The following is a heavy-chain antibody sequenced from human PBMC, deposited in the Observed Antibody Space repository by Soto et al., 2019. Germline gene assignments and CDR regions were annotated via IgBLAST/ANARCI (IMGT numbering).Heavy chain of an antibody. V-gene: IGHV1-18*01. CDR2: ISAYNGNT. J-gene: IGHJ4*02. CDR1: GYTFTSYG. Sequence: GASVKVSCKASGYTFTSYGISWVRQAPGQGLEWMGWISAYNGNTNYAQKLQGRDTMTTDTSTSTAYMELRSLRSDDTAVYYCARDQIYYGSGSYSGQTFVSWGQGTLVTVSS. D-gene: IGHD3-10*01. CDR3: ARDQIYYGSGSYSGQTFVS.